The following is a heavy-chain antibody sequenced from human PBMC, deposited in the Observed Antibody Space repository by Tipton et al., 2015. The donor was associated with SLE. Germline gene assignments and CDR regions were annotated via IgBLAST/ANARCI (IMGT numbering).Heavy chain of an antibody. CDR2: ISSSGNYI. V-gene: IGHV3-21*01. Sequence: SLRLSCAASGFTFSSNAMSWVRQAPGKGLEWLSSISSSGNYIFYADSVKGRFTISRDNAKKSLYLQMNSLRVEDTAVYYCARDAGSGPIYFDDWGQGTLVTVSS. CDR3: ARDAGSGPIYFDD. D-gene: IGHD2-15*01. CDR1: GFTFSSNA. J-gene: IGHJ4*02.